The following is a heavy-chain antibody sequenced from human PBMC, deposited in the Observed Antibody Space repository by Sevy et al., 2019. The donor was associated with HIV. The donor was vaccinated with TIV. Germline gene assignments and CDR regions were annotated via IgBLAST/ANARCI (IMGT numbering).Heavy chain of an antibody. CDR1: GFTFSSYG. CDR2: IWNDRSNK. CDR3: ASLPNNYYDSSGYSGNDAFDI. J-gene: IGHJ3*02. Sequence: GGSLRLSCAASGFTFSSYGMHWVRQAPGKGPEWVAVIWNDRSNKHYADSVKGRFTISRDNSKNTLYLQMNSLRAEDTAVYYCASLPNNYYDSSGYSGNDAFDIWDQGTMVTVSS. D-gene: IGHD3-22*01. V-gene: IGHV3-33*01.